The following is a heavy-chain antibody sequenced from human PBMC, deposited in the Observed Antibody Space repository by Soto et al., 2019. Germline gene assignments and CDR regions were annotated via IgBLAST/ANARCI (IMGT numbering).Heavy chain of an antibody. J-gene: IGHJ4*02. V-gene: IGHV1-69*13. CDR2: IIPIFVTA. CDR3: AIPIAAADRTYFDY. D-gene: IGHD6-13*01. Sequence: SVKVSCKASGGTFSSYAISWVRQAPGQGLEWMGGIIPIFVTANYAQKFQGRVTITADESTSTAYMELSSLRSEDTAVYYCAIPIAAADRTYFDYWGQGTLVTVSS. CDR1: GGTFSSYA.